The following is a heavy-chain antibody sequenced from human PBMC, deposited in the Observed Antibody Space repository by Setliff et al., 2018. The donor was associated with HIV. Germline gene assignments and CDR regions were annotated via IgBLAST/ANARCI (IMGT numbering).Heavy chain of an antibody. V-gene: IGHV3-30*02. D-gene: IGHD2-2*01. CDR3: AKAGYCRSTSCPDYYYMDV. CDR2: IRYDGINK. Sequence: GGSLRLSCAASGFTFSSYAMSWVRQAPGKGLEWVAFIRYDGINKYYGDSVKGRFSISRDNSKNTLYLQMNSLRADDTAVYYCAKAGYCRSTSCPDYYYMDVWGEGTTVTVSS. J-gene: IGHJ6*03. CDR1: GFTFSSYA.